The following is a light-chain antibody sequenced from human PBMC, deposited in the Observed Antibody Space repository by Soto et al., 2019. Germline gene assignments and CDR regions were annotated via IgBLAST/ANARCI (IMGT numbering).Light chain of an antibody. J-gene: IGKJ1*01. V-gene: IGKV1-5*01. CDR3: HQLRGT. Sequence: DIKMTQSPSTLSASVGDRVTITCRASQGISNWLAWYQQKPGKAPKLLIYDASTLESGVPSRFSGSGSGTEFTLTISSLQPDDFATYYCHQLRGTFGQGTKVEIE. CDR2: DAS. CDR1: QGISNW.